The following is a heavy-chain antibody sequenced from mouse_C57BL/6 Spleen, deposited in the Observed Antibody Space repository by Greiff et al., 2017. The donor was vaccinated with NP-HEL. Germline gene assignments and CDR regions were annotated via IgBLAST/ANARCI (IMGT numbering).Heavy chain of an antibody. CDR1: GYTFTDYY. V-gene: IGHV1-26*01. J-gene: IGHJ4*01. CDR2: INPNNGGT. D-gene: IGHD2-1*01. Sequence: VQLQQSGPELVKPGASVKISCKASGYTFTDYYMNWVKQSHGKSLEWIGDINPNNGGTSYNQKFKGKATLTVDKSSSTAYMELRSLTSEDSAVYYCARAIYYGNLYYAMDYWGQGTSVTVSS. CDR3: ARAIYYGNLYYAMDY.